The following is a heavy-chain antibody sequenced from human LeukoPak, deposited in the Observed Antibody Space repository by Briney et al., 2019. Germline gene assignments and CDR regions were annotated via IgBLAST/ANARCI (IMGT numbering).Heavy chain of an antibody. CDR2: IYYSGST. J-gene: IGHJ5*02. CDR1: VGSLSSSNYY. V-gene: IGHV4-39*01. D-gene: IGHD3-10*01. CDR3: ARRGGDEYYYGSGSYVRADWFDP. Sequence: SETLSLTCTVSVGSLSSSNYYWGWIRQPPGKGLVWIGSIYYSGSTYYNPSLKSRVTISVDTSKNQFSLQLSYVTAADTAVYYCARRGGDEYYYGSGSYVRADWFDPWGQGTLVTVSS.